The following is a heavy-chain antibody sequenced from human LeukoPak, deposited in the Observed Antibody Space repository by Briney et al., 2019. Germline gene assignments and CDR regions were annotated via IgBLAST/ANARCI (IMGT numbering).Heavy chain of an antibody. CDR1: GFSFSNNY. J-gene: IGHJ5*02. CDR3: TREFYYKFDI. Sequence: GESLRLSCTPPGFSFSNNYMNWVRQAPGKGLEWVGLIKHKDHGFVTEYAASVKGRFTISRDDSRGSLYLQMNSLKAEDTAIYYCTREFYYKFDIWGQGTLVTVSS. V-gene: IGHV3-72*01. CDR2: IKHKDHGFVT. D-gene: IGHD3-10*01.